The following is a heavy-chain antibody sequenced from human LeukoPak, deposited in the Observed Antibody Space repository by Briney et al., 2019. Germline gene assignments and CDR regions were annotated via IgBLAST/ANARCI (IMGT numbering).Heavy chain of an antibody. J-gene: IGHJ4*02. V-gene: IGHV1-2*02. Sequence: ASVKVSCKASGYTFTGYYMHWVRQAPGQGLDCMGWINPNSGGTNYAQKFQGRVTMTRDTSISTAYMELSRLRTDDTAVYYCTRVEQRGCPDYCGQGTLVTVSS. CDR1: GYTFTGYY. CDR3: TRVEQRGCPDY. D-gene: IGHD1/OR15-1a*01. CDR2: INPNSGGT.